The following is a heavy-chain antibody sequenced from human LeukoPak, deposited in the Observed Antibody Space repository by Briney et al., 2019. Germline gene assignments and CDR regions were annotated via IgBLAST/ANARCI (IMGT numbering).Heavy chain of an antibody. D-gene: IGHD6-19*01. CDR2: IYTSGAT. CDR1: GGSXXPXX. V-gene: IGHV4-4*07. Sequence: GGSXXPXXXXWVXQPAGKXXXXXGRIYTSGATNYTPSLSSRVTMSLKKSKNQFSLELRSVTAADTAVYYCARNREYSSGWYYFDDWGQGTLVTVS. J-gene: IGHJ4*02. CDR3: ARNREYSSGWYYFDD.